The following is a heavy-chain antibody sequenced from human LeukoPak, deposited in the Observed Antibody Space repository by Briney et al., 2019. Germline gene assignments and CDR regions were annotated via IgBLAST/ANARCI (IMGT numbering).Heavy chain of an antibody. D-gene: IGHD3-22*01. J-gene: IGHJ4*02. CDR1: GYTFTSYG. CDR3: ARAPGDTYYYDSSGYSDFDY. Sequence: ASVKVSCKASGYTFTSYGISWVRQAPGQGLEWMGWISAYNGNTNYAQKLQGRVTMTTDTSTSTAYMKLRSLRSDDTAVYYCARAPGDTYYYDSSGYSDFDYWGQGTLVTVSS. V-gene: IGHV1-18*01. CDR2: ISAYNGNT.